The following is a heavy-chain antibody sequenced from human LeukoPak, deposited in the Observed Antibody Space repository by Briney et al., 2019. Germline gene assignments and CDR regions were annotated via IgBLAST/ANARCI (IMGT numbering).Heavy chain of an antibody. CDR2: IYYSGST. CDR3: ARPFPTGPRGYMDV. Sequence: SETLSLTCTVSGGSISSNNNYWGWIRQPPGKGLEWIGSIYYSGSTYYNPSLKSRVTISVDTSKNQFSLKLSSVTAADTAVYYCARPFPTGPRGYMDVWGKGTTVTISS. J-gene: IGHJ6*03. V-gene: IGHV4-39*01. CDR1: GGSISSNNNY. D-gene: IGHD4-11*01.